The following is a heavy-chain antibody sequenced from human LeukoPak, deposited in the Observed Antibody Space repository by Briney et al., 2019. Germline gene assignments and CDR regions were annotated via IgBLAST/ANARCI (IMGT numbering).Heavy chain of an antibody. CDR2: MNPNSGNT. V-gene: IGHV1-8*01. Sequence: ASVKVSCKASGYTFTSYDINWVRQATGQGLEWMGWMNPNSGNTGHAQKFQGRVTMTRDTSISTAYMELSRLRSDDTAVYYCARDLLGGYCSSTSCPPDYWGQGTLVTVSS. CDR1: GYTFTSYD. J-gene: IGHJ4*02. D-gene: IGHD2-2*01. CDR3: ARDLLGGYCSSTSCPPDY.